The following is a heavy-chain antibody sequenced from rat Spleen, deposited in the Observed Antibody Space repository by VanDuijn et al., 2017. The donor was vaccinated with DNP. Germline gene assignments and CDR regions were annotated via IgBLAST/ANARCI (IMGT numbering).Heavy chain of an antibody. CDR1: GYSITSNY. D-gene: IGHD1-11*01. J-gene: IGHJ1*01. CDR3: ARGLNYGGYIYSWYFDF. Sequence: EVQLQESGPGLVKPSQSLSLTCSVTGYSITSNYWGWIRKFPGNKLEWMGYMNSAGSTNYNPSLKSRSSITRDTSKDQCFLQLNAVTTEDTGTDYCARGLNYGGYIYSWYFDFWGAGTMVTVSS. CDR2: MNSAGST. V-gene: IGHV3-3*01.